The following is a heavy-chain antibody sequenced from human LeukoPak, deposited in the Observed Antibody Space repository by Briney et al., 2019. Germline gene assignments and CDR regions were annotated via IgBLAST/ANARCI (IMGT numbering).Heavy chain of an antibody. CDR1: GGSISSSNYY. V-gene: IGHV4-39*01. D-gene: IGHD7-27*01. CDR3: ARHGNWGRDY. Sequence: QPSETLSLTCTVSGGSISSSNYYWGWIRQPPGRGLEWIGSMYYSGSTYYNASLKSRVTISVVRSKNQFSLKLTSVTAADTAVYYCARHGNWGRDYWGQGTLVTVSS. J-gene: IGHJ4*02. CDR2: MYYSGST.